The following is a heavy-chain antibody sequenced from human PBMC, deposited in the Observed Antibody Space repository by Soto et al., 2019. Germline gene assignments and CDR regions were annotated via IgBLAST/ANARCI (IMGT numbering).Heavy chain of an antibody. J-gene: IGHJ4*02. CDR1: GGSISSGGYS. CDR2: IYHSGSI. V-gene: IGHV4-30-2*01. CDR3: ARAVGYDSSGYYLGQFDY. D-gene: IGHD3-22*01. Sequence: PSETLSLTCTVSGGSISSGGYSWNWIRQPPGKGLEWIGYIYHSGSIYYNPSLKSRVTISVDRSKNQFSLKLSSVTAADTAVYYCARAVGYDSSGYYLGQFDYWGQGTLVTVSS.